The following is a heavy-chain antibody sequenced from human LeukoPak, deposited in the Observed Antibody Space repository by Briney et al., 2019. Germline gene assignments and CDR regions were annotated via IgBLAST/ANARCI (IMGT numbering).Heavy chain of an antibody. CDR1: GFTFSSYA. J-gene: IGHJ4*02. CDR3: ARGADYYDSSGYLD. D-gene: IGHD3-22*01. CDR2: ISGSGGST. Sequence: PGGSLRLSCAASGFTFSSYAMSWVRQAPGKGLEWVSAISGSGGSTYYADSVKGRFTISRDNSKNTLYLQMNSLRDEDTAVYYCARGADYYDSSGYLDWGQGTLVTVSS. V-gene: IGHV3-23*01.